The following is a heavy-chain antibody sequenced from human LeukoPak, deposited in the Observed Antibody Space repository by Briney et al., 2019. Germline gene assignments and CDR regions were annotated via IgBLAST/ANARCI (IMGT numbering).Heavy chain of an antibody. CDR3: ASPWEGSGSYYSTDY. D-gene: IGHD3-10*01. V-gene: IGHV4-38-2*02. CDR2: IYHSGST. CDR1: GYSISSGYY. Sequence: SETLSLTCTVSGYSISSGYYWGWIRQPPGKGLEWIGSIYHSGSTYYNPSLKSRVTISVDTSKNQFSLKLSSVTAADTAVYYCASPWEGSGSYYSTDYWGQGTLVTVSS. J-gene: IGHJ4*02.